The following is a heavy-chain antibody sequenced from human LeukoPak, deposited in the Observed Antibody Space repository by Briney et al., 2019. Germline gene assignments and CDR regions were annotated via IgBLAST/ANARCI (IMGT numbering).Heavy chain of an antibody. CDR1: GHTVSGNY. CDR3: AARPHGDSPYFDF. Sequence: PGGSLRLSCAVSGHTVSGNYMSWVRQAPGKGLEWVSGIYSGGRTYYADSVKGRFTISRDSSKNTLYLQMNSLKAEDTAVYYCAARPHGDSPYFDFWAREPWSPSP. J-gene: IGHJ4*02. D-gene: IGHD4-17*01. V-gene: IGHV3-66*01. CDR2: IYSGGRT.